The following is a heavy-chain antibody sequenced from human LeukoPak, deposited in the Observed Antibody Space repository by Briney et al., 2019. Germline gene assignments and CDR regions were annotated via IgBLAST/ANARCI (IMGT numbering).Heavy chain of an antibody. Sequence: GGSLRLSCAASGFTVSSNYMSWVRQAPGKGLEWVSAIYSGGTTYYADSVKGRFTISRDNSKNTLYLQMNSLRVEDTAVYFCAARKVRGVWFYLDYWGQGTLVTVSS. D-gene: IGHD3-10*01. CDR3: AARKVRGVWFYLDY. CDR1: GFTVSSNY. J-gene: IGHJ4*02. V-gene: IGHV3-53*01. CDR2: IYSGGTT.